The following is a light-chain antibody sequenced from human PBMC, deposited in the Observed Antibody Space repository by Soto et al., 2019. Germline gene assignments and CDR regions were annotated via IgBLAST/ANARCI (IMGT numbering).Light chain of an antibody. V-gene: IGKV3-15*01. CDR1: QSVYFS. Sequence: VRATLSCRASQSVYFSLAWYQQKRGQAPRLLIHDTSTRATGIPVRFRGSGSGTEFTLTISCLQSEDSADYYCHPYTNWLALSSGGGTKVDIK. J-gene: IGKJ4*01. CDR3: HPYTNWLALS. CDR2: DTS.